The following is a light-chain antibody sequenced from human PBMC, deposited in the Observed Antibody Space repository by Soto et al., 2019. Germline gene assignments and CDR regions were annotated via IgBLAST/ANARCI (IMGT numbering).Light chain of an antibody. CDR3: QQLYTYPLT. CDR1: QGVNSY. J-gene: IGKJ4*01. CDR2: TAS. Sequence: DIQLTQSPSFLSASVGDRVTVTCRASQGVNSYVAWYQQKPGKAPQLLIYTASTLQSGVPSRFSGSGSGTEFTLTITSLQPEDFAAYYCQQLYTYPLTFGGGTKVEIK. V-gene: IGKV1-9*01.